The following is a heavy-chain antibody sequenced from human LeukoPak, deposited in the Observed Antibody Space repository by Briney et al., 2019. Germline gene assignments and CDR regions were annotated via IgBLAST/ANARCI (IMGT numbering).Heavy chain of an antibody. V-gene: IGHV1-24*01. CDR3: ATVSYEDDYGDYVFQH. CDR2: FDPEDGET. Sequence: APVKVSCKVSGYTLTELSMHWVRQAPGKGLEWMGGFDPEDGETIYAQKFQGRVTMTEDTSTDTAYMELSSLRSEDTAVYYCATVSYEDDYGDYVFQHWGQGTLVTVSS. CDR1: GYTLTELS. J-gene: IGHJ1*01. D-gene: IGHD4-17*01.